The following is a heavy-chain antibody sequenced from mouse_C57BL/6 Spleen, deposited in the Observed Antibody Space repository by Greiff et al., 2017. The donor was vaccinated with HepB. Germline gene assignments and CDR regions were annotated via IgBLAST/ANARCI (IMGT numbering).Heavy chain of an antibody. CDR2: IDPANGNT. CDR3: ARHVYYYGSARDY. CDR1: GFNIKNTY. Sequence: EVQLQQSVAELVRPGASVKLSCTASGFNIKNTYMDWVKQRPEQGLEWIGRIDPANGNTKYAPKFQGKATITADTSSNTAYLQLSSLTSEDTAIYYCARHVYYYGSARDYWVQGTSVTVSS. V-gene: IGHV14-3*01. J-gene: IGHJ4*01. D-gene: IGHD1-1*01.